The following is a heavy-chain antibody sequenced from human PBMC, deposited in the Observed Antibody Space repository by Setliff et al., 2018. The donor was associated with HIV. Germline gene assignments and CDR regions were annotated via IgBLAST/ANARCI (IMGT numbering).Heavy chain of an antibody. Sequence: ASVKVSCKASGYTFTSYGITWVRQAPGQGLEWMGWISSYNGNTDYAQKLQGRVTMTTHTSTTTAYMELRSLRSDDTAMYYCARGLYSSSSRGAFDIWGQGTMVTVSS. J-gene: IGHJ3*02. CDR2: ISSYNGNT. D-gene: IGHD6-6*01. CDR1: GYTFTSYG. CDR3: ARGLYSSSSRGAFDI. V-gene: IGHV1-18*01.